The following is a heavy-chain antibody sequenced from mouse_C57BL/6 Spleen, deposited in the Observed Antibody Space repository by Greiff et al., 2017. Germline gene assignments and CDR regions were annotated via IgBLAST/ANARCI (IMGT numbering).Heavy chain of an antibody. CDR3: AREWGYGLYYAMDY. Sequence: VQLQQPGTELVKPGASVKLSCKASGYTFTSYWMHWVKQRPGQGLEWIGNINPSNGGTNYNEKFKSQATLTVDKASSTAYMQLSSLTSEDSAVYYCAREWGYGLYYAMDYWGQGTSVTVSS. J-gene: IGHJ4*01. V-gene: IGHV1-53*01. CDR1: GYTFTSYW. D-gene: IGHD1-1*02. CDR2: INPSNGGT.